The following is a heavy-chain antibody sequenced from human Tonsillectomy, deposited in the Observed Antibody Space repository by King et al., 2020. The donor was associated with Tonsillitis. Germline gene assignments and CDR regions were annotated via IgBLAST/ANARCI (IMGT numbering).Heavy chain of an antibody. D-gene: IGHD4-11*01. Sequence: QVQLVESGAEVRKPGSSVKVSCKASGVTFSHSAISWVRQTPGQGLEWMGAIIPVFDITKYTQKFLGRVTITADESTSTAYMELSTLRSEDTAIYFCARAGLVQSTTLSFDYWGQGTLDTVSS. J-gene: IGHJ4*02. CDR3: ARAGLVQSTTLSFDY. CDR2: IIPVFDIT. V-gene: IGHV1-69*01. CDR1: GVTFSHSA.